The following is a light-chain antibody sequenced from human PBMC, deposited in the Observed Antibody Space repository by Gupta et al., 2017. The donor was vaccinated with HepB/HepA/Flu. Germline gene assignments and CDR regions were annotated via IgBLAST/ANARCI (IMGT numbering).Light chain of an antibody. CDR3: RLGKAWRRT. Sequence: DVVMTLSPLSLPVTLGQPASISCRSSQTRVYSDGNIYLNWFQQSPGQSPMRLIYRVSNRDSGVPDRFSGSASGADFPLKISMVDAEDVGVYYCRLGKAWRRTFGHGTKLDIK. CDR1: QTRVYSDGNIY. J-gene: IGKJ3*01. V-gene: IGKV2-30*01. CDR2: RVS.